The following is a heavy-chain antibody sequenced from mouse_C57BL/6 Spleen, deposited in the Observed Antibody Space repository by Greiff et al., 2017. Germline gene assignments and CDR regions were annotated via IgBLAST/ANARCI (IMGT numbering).Heavy chain of an antibody. D-gene: IGHD2-5*01. CDR1: GFTFSDYY. CDR2: ISKCGGST. V-gene: IGHV5-12*01. CDR3: ASQEIYSNYEWFAY. Sequence: DVMLVESGGGLVQPGGSLKLSCAASGFTFSDYYMYWVRQTPEKRLEWVAYISKCGGSTYYPDTVKGRFTISRDNAKKTLYLQLSRLKSDDTAMYYCASQEIYSNYEWFAYWGQGTLVTVSA. J-gene: IGHJ3*01.